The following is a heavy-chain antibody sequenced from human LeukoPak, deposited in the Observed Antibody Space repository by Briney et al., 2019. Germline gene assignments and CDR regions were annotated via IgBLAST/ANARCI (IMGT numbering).Heavy chain of an antibody. CDR3: AKLGCTGTICYANY. Sequence: QSGGSLRLSCAASGFPFSDYAMTWVRQTPGKGLEWVSVISGGGDSADYADSMKGRFTISRDNSKNTLYLQMYSLRAEDTALYYCAKLGCTGTICYANYWGQGTLVTVSS. J-gene: IGHJ4*02. CDR1: GFPFSDYA. D-gene: IGHD2-2*01. CDR2: ISGGGDSA. V-gene: IGHV3-23*01.